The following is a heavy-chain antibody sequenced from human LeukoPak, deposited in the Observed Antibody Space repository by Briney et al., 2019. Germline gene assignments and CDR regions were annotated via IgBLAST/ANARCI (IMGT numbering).Heavy chain of an antibody. CDR1: GFTFSSYA. Sequence: GGSLRLFCAASGFTFSSYAMSWVRQAPGKGLEWVSAISGSGGSTYYADSVKRRFTISRDNSKNTLYLQMNSLRAEDTAVYYCAKFGYGFYYYYYYMDVWGKGTTVTVSS. J-gene: IGHJ6*03. D-gene: IGHD5-18*01. CDR2: ISGSGGST. CDR3: AKFGYGFYYYYYYMDV. V-gene: IGHV3-23*01.